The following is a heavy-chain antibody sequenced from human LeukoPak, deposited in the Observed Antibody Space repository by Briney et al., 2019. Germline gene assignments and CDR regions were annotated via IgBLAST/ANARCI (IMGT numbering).Heavy chain of an antibody. J-gene: IGHJ4*02. V-gene: IGHV1-24*01. D-gene: IGHD6-19*01. CDR2: FDPEDGET. CDR3: ATAVGLAVAGSLDY. CDR1: GYTHTELS. Sequence: ASVKVSSKVSGYTHTELSMHWVRQAPGKGREWRGGFDPEDGETIYAQKFQGRVTMTEDTSTDTAYMELSSLRSEDTAVYYCATAVGLAVAGSLDYWGQGTLVTVSS.